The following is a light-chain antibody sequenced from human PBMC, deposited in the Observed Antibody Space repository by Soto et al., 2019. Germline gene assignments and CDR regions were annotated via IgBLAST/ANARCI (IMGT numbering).Light chain of an antibody. CDR2: TAS. Sequence: EIVLTQSLATLSLSPGERATLSCRASQSVGTYLAWYQQRPGQAPRLLIYTASARATGVPARFSGSGFGTDFTLTISSLEPDDFAVYYCQQRTDWRYTFGQGTKVEIK. CDR1: QSVGTY. J-gene: IGKJ2*01. V-gene: IGKV3-11*01. CDR3: QQRTDWRYT.